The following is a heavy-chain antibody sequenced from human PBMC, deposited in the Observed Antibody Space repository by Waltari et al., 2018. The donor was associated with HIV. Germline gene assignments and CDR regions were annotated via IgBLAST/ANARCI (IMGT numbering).Heavy chain of an antibody. CDR1: GFTVSSNY. J-gene: IGHJ4*02. D-gene: IGHD3-10*01. V-gene: IGHV3-53*01. CDR2: IDSGGST. CDR3: ARERWGSGSYYKDY. Sequence: EVQLVESGGGLIQPGGSLRLSCAASGFTVSSNYMSWVRQAPGKGLEWVSVIDSGGSTYNADSVKGRFTISRDNSKNTLYLQMNSLRAEDTAVYYCARERWGSGSYYKDYWGQGTLVTVSS.